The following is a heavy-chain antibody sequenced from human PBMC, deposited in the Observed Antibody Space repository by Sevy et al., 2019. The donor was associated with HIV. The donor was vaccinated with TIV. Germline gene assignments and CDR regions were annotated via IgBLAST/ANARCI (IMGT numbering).Heavy chain of an antibody. D-gene: IGHD4-17*01. CDR3: ARDDDYGHYGTGFDY. CDR2: ISSSSSTI. CDR1: GFTFSSYS. V-gene: IGHV3-48*02. J-gene: IGHJ4*02. Sequence: GGCLRLSCAASGFTFSSYSMNWVRQAPGKGLEWVSYISSSSSTIYYADSVKGRFTISIDTAKNSPYLQMNSLRDEDTAVYYCARDDDYGHYGTGFDYWGQGTLVTVSS.